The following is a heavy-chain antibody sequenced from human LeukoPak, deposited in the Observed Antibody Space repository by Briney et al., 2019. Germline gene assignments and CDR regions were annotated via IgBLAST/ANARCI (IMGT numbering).Heavy chain of an antibody. J-gene: IGHJ1*01. D-gene: IGHD3-3*01. Sequence: GGSLRLSCAASGFTFSTYWMHWVRQAPGKGLVWVSRIKSDGSTNYADSVKGRFTISRDDAKNTLSLQMNSLRPEDTGVYYCARAPSEIGGYYPEYFRHWGQGTLVTVSS. V-gene: IGHV3-74*01. CDR2: IKSDGST. CDR3: ARAPSEIGGYYPEYFRH. CDR1: GFTFSTYW.